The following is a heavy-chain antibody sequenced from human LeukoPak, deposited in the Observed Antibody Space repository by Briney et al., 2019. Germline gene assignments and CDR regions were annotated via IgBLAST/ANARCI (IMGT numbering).Heavy chain of an antibody. CDR2: IYHSGST. CDR3: ARDFNNIAAPINWFDP. Sequence: PSETLSLTCTVSGYSISSGYDWGWIRQPPGKGLEWIGSIYHSGSTYYNPSLKSRVTISVDTSKNQFSLKLSSVTAADTAVYYCARDFNNIAAPINWFDPWGQGTLVTVSS. J-gene: IGHJ5*02. V-gene: IGHV4-38-2*02. CDR1: GYSISSGYD. D-gene: IGHD6-25*01.